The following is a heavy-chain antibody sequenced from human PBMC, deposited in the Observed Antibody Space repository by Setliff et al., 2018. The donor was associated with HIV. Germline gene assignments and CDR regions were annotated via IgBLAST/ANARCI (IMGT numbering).Heavy chain of an antibody. Sequence: PGGSLRLSCAVSGFSFRTYAMSWVRQASGKGLEWVSAISATDGDTYSADSVKGRFTISRENSKDTLYLQMNSLRAEDTALYYCAKVRWSANYYFDCWGQGTLVTVSS. V-gene: IGHV3-23*01. CDR1: GFSFRTYA. CDR2: ISATDGDT. J-gene: IGHJ4*02. CDR3: AKVRWSANYYFDC. D-gene: IGHD2-15*01.